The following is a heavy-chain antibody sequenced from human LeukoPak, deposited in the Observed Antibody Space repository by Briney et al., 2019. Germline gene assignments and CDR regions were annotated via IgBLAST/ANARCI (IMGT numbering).Heavy chain of an antibody. Sequence: GGSLRLSCAASGFTVSSNYMSWVRQAPGKGLEWVSVIYSGGSTYYADSVKGRFTISRDNSKNTLYLQMNSLRAEDTAVYYCARDPHYDSSGYGAFDIWGQGTMVTVSS. CDR3: ARDPHYDSSGYGAFDI. D-gene: IGHD3-22*01. CDR2: IYSGGST. CDR1: GFTVSSNY. J-gene: IGHJ3*02. V-gene: IGHV3-53*01.